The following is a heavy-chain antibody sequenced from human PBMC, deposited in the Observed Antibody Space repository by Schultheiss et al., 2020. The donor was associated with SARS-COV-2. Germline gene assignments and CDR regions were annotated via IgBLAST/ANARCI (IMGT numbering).Heavy chain of an antibody. CDR2: ISSSATYI. J-gene: IGHJ4*02. V-gene: IGHV3-21*04. CDR1: GFAFSNYN. CDR3: ARVAYFDWLPYFDY. Sequence: GGSLRLSCAASGFAFSNYNMSWVRQAPGKGLEWLSSISSSATYIYYADSVKGRFTISRDNSKNTLYLQMNSLRAEDTAVYYCARVAYFDWLPYFDYWGQGTLVTVSS. D-gene: IGHD3-9*01.